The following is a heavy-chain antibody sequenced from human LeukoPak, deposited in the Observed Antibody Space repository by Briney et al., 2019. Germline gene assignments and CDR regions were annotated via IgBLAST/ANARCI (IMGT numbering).Heavy chain of an antibody. J-gene: IGHJ5*02. V-gene: IGHV2-5*02. D-gene: IGHD5-18*01. CDR1: GFSLNTGGGG. CDR2: IYWDDDK. CDR3: AHRRYTAGYNWFDP. Sequence: ESGPTPVNPTQTLTLTCTFSGFSLNTGGGGVGWIRQPPGKALEWLALIYWDDDKRYSPSLKSRLTITKDTSKDQVVLTMTNMDTVDTATYYCAHRRYTAGYNWFDPWGQGTLVTVSS.